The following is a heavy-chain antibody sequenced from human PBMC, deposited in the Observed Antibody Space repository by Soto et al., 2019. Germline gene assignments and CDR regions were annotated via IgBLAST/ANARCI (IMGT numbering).Heavy chain of an antibody. J-gene: IGHJ4*02. Sequence: SETLSLTCAVSGGSISNGGYSWRWIRQPPGKGLEWIGYIYHSGSTYYNPSLKSRVTISVDRSKNQFSLKLSSVTAADTAVYYCAAGGGLPRYYWGQGTLVTSPQ. V-gene: IGHV4-30-2*01. D-gene: IGHD5-12*01. CDR1: GGSISNGGYS. CDR2: IYHSGST. CDR3: AAGGGLPRYY.